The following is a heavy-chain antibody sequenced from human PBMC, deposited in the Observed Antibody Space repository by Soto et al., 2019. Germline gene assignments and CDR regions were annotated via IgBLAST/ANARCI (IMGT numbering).Heavy chain of an antibody. CDR2: IRNKANSYVT. V-gene: IGHV3-72*01. D-gene: IGHD6-19*01. J-gene: IGHJ4*02. Sequence: EVQLVESGGGLVQPGGSLRLSCAASGFTFSDHYMDWVRQAPGNGLEWVGRIRNKANSYVTEYAASVEGRFTISRDDSRNSLYLQMNSLKTEDTAVYHCVRVNLVVGNRYFDYWGQGTLVTVSS. CDR1: GFTFSDHY. CDR3: VRVNLVVGNRYFDY.